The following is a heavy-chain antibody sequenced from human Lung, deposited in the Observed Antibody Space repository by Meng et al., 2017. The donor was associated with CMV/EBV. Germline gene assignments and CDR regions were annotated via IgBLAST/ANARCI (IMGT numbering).Heavy chain of an antibody. J-gene: IGHJ5*02. CDR1: GGSISSSAYY. CDR3: ARGPTPTISEGWFDP. D-gene: IGHD3-3*01. Sequence: TLSLXCTVSGGSISSSAYYWSWIRQHPGKGLEWIGYIYYSGSTYYNPSLKSRVTISVDTSNTQFSLTLSSVTAADTAVYYCARGPTPTISEGWFDPWGQGNXVNGAS. CDR2: IYYSGST. V-gene: IGHV4-31*03.